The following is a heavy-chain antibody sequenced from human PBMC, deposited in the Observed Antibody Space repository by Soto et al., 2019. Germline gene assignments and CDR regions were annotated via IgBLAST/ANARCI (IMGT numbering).Heavy chain of an antibody. Sequence: QVQLVESGGGLVKPGGSLRLSCAASGFTFSDYYMSWIRQAPGKGPEWVSYISSSSSYTNYADSVKGRFTISRDNAKNALYLQMNSLRAEDTAVYYCASTIAAAGGRGYCDLWGRGTLVTVSS. CDR2: ISSSSSYT. J-gene: IGHJ2*01. V-gene: IGHV3-11*05. CDR1: GFTFSDYY. CDR3: ASTIAAAGGRGYCDL. D-gene: IGHD6-13*01.